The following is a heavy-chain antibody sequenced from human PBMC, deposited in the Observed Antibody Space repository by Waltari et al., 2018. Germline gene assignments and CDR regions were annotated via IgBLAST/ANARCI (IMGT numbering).Heavy chain of an antibody. Sequence: EVQLLESGGGLVQPGGSLRLSCAASGFTFSSYAMSWVRQAPGRGLGWVSAISGSGGSTYYADSMKGLFTISRDNSKNPLYLQMNSLRAEDTAVYYCAKDQDYSNYPPYYGMDVWGQGTTVTVSS. J-gene: IGHJ6*02. CDR1: GFTFSSYA. CDR2: ISGSGGST. V-gene: IGHV3-23*01. D-gene: IGHD4-4*01. CDR3: AKDQDYSNYPPYYGMDV.